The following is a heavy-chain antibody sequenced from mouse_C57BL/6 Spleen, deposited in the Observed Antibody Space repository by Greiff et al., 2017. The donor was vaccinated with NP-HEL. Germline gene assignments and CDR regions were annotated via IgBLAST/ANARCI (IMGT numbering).Heavy chain of an antibody. CDR2: ISDGGSYT. CDR3: ARDYYVSSWYFDV. V-gene: IGHV5-4*01. Sequence: EVQVVESGGGLVKPGGSLKLSCAASGFTFSSYAMSWVRQTPEKRLEWVATISDGGSYTYYPDNVKGRFTISRDNAKNNLYLQMSHLKSEDTAMYYCARDYYVSSWYFDVWGTGTTVTVSS. CDR1: GFTFSSYA. J-gene: IGHJ1*03. D-gene: IGHD1-1*01.